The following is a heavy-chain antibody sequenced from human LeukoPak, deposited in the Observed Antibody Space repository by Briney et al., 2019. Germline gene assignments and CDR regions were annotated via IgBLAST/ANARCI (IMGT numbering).Heavy chain of an antibody. CDR2: IWYDGSNK. J-gene: IGHJ6*03. Sequence: GGSLRLSCAASGFTFSSYGMHWVRQAPGKGLEGVAVIWYDGSNKYYADSVKGRFTISRDNSKNTLYLQMNSLRAEDTAVYYCARGEIDYYYMDVWGKGTTVTVSS. D-gene: IGHD1-26*01. CDR1: GFTFSSYG. V-gene: IGHV3-33*01. CDR3: ARGEIDYYYMDV.